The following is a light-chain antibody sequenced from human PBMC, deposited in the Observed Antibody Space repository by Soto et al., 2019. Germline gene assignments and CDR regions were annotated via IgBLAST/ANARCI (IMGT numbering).Light chain of an antibody. CDR1: SSDVGGYNY. Sequence: QSALTQPPSASGSPGKSVTISCTGTSSDVGGYNYVSWYQQYPGKAPKLMIYEVSKRPSGVPDRFSGSKSGNTASLTVSGLQAEDEADYYCSSYAGSNNLGVFGTGTKLTVL. V-gene: IGLV2-8*01. CDR2: EVS. CDR3: SSYAGSNNLGV. J-gene: IGLJ1*01.